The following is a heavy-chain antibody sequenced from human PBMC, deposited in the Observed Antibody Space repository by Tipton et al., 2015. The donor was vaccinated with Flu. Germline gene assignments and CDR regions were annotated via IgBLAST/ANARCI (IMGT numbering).Heavy chain of an antibody. D-gene: IGHD2-15*01. V-gene: IGHV4-30-4*01. CDR2: ISSRGDS. Sequence: LRLSCTVSGGSMSGVGYSWSWIRQAPGKGLEWIGSISSRGDSYYNPSLKSRVSMSADRSKNHFSLTLSSVAAADTAVYFCARDRVYCSGDSCSGRAFDIWGQGTMVTVSS. CDR1: GGSMSGVGYS. CDR3: ARDRVYCSGDSCSGRAFDI. J-gene: IGHJ3*02.